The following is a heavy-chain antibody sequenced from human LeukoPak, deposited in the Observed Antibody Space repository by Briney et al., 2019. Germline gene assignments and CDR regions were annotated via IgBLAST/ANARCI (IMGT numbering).Heavy chain of an antibody. CDR2: MNPNSGNT. CDR1: GYTFTSYD. J-gene: IGHJ5*02. D-gene: IGHD5-18*01. V-gene: IGHV1-8*01. CDR3: ARAGGYSYGSPHNRFDP. Sequence: GASVKVSCKASGYTFTSYDINWVRQATGQGLEWMGWMNPNSGNTGYAQKFQGRVTMTRNTSISTAYMELSSLRSEDTAVYYCARAGGYSYGSPHNRFDPWGQGTLVTVSS.